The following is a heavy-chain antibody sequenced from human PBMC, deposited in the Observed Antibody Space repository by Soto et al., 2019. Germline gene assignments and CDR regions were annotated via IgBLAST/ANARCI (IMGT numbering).Heavy chain of an antibody. J-gene: IGHJ4*02. D-gene: IGHD5-12*01. V-gene: IGHV4-31*03. CDR1: GGSISSGGYY. CDR3: ARTRSGYDYGAFDY. CDR2: IYYSGST. Sequence: PSETLSLTCTVSGGSISSGGYYWSWIRQHPGKGLEWIGYIYYSGSTYSNPSLKSRVTISVATSKNPFSLKLSSVTAADTAVYYCARTRSGYDYGAFDYWGQGTLVTVSS.